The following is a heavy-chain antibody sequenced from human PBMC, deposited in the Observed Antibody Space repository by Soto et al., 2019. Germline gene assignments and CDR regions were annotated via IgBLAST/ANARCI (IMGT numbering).Heavy chain of an antibody. CDR1: GFTFSNAW. CDR3: TTDLGYSYGYSYYYYGMDV. CDR2: IKSKTDGGTT. D-gene: IGHD5-18*01. V-gene: IGHV3-15*07. Sequence: GGSLRLSCAASGFTFSNAWMNWVRQAPGKGLEWVGRIKSKTDGGTTDYAAPVKGRFTISRDDSKNTLYLQMNSLKTEDTAVYYCTTDLGYSYGYSYYYYGMDVWGQGTTVTVSS. J-gene: IGHJ6*02.